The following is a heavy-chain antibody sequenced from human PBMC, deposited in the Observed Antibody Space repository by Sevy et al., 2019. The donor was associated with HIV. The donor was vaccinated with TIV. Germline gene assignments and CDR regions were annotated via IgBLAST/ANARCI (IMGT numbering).Heavy chain of an antibody. V-gene: IGHV4-34*01. Sequence: SQTLSLTCAVYGGSFSGYYWSWIRQPPGKGLEWIGEINHSGSTNYNPSLKSRVTISVDTSKNQFSLKLSSVTAADTAVYYCARGDILTGNIPRDDYWGQGTLVTVSS. J-gene: IGHJ4*02. D-gene: IGHD3-9*01. CDR1: GGSFSGYY. CDR2: INHSGST. CDR3: ARGDILTGNIPRDDY.